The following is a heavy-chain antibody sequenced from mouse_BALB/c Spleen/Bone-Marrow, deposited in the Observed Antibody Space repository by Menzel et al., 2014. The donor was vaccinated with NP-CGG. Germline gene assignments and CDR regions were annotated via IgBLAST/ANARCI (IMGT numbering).Heavy chain of an antibody. CDR3: AGYDYEGFAY. D-gene: IGHD2-4*01. CDR2: IDPANGNT. Sequence: EVQLQESGAELVKPGASVKLSCTASGFNIKDTYMHWVKQRPEQCLEWIGRIDPANGNTKYDPKFQGKATITADTSSNTAYLQLSRLTSEDTAVYYCAGYDYEGFAYWGQGTLVTISA. J-gene: IGHJ3*01. V-gene: IGHV14-3*02. CDR1: GFNIKDTY.